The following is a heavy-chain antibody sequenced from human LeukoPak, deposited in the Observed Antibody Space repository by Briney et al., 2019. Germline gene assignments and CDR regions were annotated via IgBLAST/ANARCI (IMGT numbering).Heavy chain of an antibody. J-gene: IGHJ4*02. CDR3: AKDGYNYSDY. V-gene: IGHV3-30*02. CDR1: GFTFSNYG. Sequence: GGSLRLSCAASGFTFSNYGMHWVRQAPGKGLEWVAFIRYDGSHKDYADSVKGRFTISRDNSKNTLYLQMNSLRAEDTAVYYCAKDGYNYSDYWGQGTLVTVSS. CDR2: IRYDGSHK. D-gene: IGHD5-24*01.